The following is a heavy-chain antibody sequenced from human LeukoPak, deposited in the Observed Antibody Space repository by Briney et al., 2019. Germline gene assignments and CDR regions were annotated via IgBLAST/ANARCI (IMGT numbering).Heavy chain of an antibody. CDR3: AREANIASAVVWFDP. Sequence: SETLSLTCAVSGGSFSGYYWNWIRQPPGKGLEWIGELNHSGSTNYNPSLKSRVTISVDTSKNQFSLKLSSVTAADTAVYYCAREANIASAVVWFDPWGQGTLVTVSS. V-gene: IGHV4-34*01. CDR1: GGSFSGYY. D-gene: IGHD6-13*01. J-gene: IGHJ5*02. CDR2: LNHSGST.